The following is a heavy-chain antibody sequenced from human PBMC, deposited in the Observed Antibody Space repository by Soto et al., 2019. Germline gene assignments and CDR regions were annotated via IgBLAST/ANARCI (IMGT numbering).Heavy chain of an antibody. CDR1: GGSISSSSYY. Sequence: SETLSLTCTVSGGSISSSSYYWGWIRKPPGKGLEWIGSIYYSGSTYYNPSLKSRVTISVDTSKNQFSLKLSSVTAADTAVYYCASLPGIGGYWGQGTLVTVSS. V-gene: IGHV4-39*01. CDR3: ASLPGIGGY. CDR2: IYYSGST. D-gene: IGHD3-10*01. J-gene: IGHJ4*02.